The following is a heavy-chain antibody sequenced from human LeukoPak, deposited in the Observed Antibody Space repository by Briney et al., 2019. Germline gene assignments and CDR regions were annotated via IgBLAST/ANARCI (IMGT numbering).Heavy chain of an antibody. J-gene: IGHJ4*02. Sequence: GGSLRLSCAGSAFTFSSNAMSWVRQAPGKGLEWVSAISDTSATTYDADSVKGRFTISRDNSRSTLYLQMNSLRAEDTALYYWAKDTSIGRYCTNGVCSPCDYWGQGTLVTVSS. CDR3: AKDTSIGRYCTNGVCSPCDY. D-gene: IGHD2-8*01. V-gene: IGHV3-23*01. CDR1: AFTFSSNA. CDR2: ISDTSATT.